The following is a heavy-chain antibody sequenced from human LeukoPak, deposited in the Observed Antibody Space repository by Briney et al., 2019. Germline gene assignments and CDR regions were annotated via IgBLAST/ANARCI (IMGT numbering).Heavy chain of an antibody. CDR3: ARATYYYDSSGYYPYFDY. Sequence: SETLSLTCAVYGGSSSGYYWSWIRQPPGKGLEWIGEINHSGSTNYNPSLKSRVTISVDTSKNQFSLKLSSVTAADTAVYYCARATYYYDSSGYYPYFDYWGQGTLVTVSS. D-gene: IGHD3-22*01. J-gene: IGHJ4*02. CDR2: INHSGST. CDR1: GGSSSGYY. V-gene: IGHV4-34*01.